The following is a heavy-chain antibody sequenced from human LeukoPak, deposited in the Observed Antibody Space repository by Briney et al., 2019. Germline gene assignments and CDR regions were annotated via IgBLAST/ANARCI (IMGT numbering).Heavy chain of an antibody. Sequence: GSLRLSCAASGFSFSAYWMNWVRQAPGKGLEWVANINQEGGEKYYVDSVKGRFTISRDNAKNSLHLQMNSLRPEDTAVYYCPRGPGCSPPYWVQVTLVTVSS. CDR3: PRGPGCSPPY. J-gene: IGHJ4*02. V-gene: IGHV3-7*01. D-gene: IGHD2-15*01. CDR2: INQEGGEK. CDR1: GFSFSAYW.